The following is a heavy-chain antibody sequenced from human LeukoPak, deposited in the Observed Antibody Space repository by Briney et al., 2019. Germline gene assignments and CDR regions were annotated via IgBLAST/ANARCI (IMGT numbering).Heavy chain of an antibody. J-gene: IGHJ4*02. CDR3: AKSGGSGLIDY. CDR2: IYYSGST. CDR1: GASTSTYY. D-gene: IGHD1-26*01. V-gene: IGHV4-39*01. Sequence: PAETLSLTCSVSGASTSTYYWGWIRQPPGKGLKWIGSIYYSGSTYYNPSLKSRVTIYIDTSKNQFSLNLSSVTAADTAVYYCAKSGGSGLIDYWGQGTLVTVSS.